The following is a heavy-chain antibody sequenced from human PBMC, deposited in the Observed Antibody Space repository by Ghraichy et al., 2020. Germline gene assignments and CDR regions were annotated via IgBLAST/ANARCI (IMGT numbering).Heavy chain of an antibody. J-gene: IGHJ4*02. CDR3: ARVYSDFGITDY. V-gene: IGHV3-48*03. CDR2: ISSSGSTI. Sequence: GGSLRLSCAASGFTFSSYEMNWVRQAPGKGLEWVSYISSSGSTIYYADSVKGRFTISRDNAKNSLYLQMNSLRAEDTAVYYCARVYSDFGITDYWGQGTLVTVSS. CDR1: GFTFSSYE. D-gene: IGHD1-26*01.